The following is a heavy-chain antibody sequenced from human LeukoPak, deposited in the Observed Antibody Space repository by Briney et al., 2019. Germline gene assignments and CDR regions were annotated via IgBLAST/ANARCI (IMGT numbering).Heavy chain of an antibody. CDR1: GYTFTGYY. V-gene: IGHV1-2*02. CDR3: ARPDYGDYTFDY. Sequence: ASVKVSCKASGYTFTGYYMHWVRQAPGQGLEWMGWINPNSGGTNYAQKFQGRVTMTRDTSISTAYMELSRLRSDDTAVYYCARPDYGDYTFDYWGQGTLVTVSS. CDR2: INPNSGGT. D-gene: IGHD4-17*01. J-gene: IGHJ4*02.